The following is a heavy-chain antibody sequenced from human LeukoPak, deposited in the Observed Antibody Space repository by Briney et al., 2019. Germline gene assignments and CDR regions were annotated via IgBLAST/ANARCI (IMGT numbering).Heavy chain of an antibody. CDR3: ARFRDSTTHLPDY. CDR1: GYTFTSYD. CDR2: MNPNSGNT. Sequence: ASVKVSCKASGYTFTSYDINWVRQATGQGLEWMGWMNPNSGNTGYAQKFQGRATMTRNTSISTAYMELSSLRSDDTAVYYCARFRDSTTHLPDYWGQGTLVTVSS. V-gene: IGHV1-8*01. D-gene: IGHD2/OR15-2a*01. J-gene: IGHJ4*02.